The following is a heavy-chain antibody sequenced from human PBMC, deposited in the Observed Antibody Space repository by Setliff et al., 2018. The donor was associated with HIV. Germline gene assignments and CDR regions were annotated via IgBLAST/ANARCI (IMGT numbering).Heavy chain of an antibody. D-gene: IGHD5-12*01. J-gene: IGHJ4*02. CDR1: GFTFTGYY. CDR2: INPHSGGT. CDR3: ARGPQSYVDVVPTIGRYYFDY. V-gene: IGHV1-2*02. Sequence: ASVKVSCKASGFTFTGYYLHWVRQAPGQGLEWMGWINPHSGGTNHAQNFHGRVTMTRDTSISTAYMELSRLRSDDTAVFYCARGPQSYVDVVPTIGRYYFDYWGQGTLVTVSS.